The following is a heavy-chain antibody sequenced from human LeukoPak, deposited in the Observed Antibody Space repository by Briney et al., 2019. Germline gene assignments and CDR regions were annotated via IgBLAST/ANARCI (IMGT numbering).Heavy chain of an antibody. D-gene: IGHD3/OR15-3a*01. V-gene: IGHV3-23*01. J-gene: IGHJ4*02. CDR1: GSTFSSYA. CDR2: ISSSGVST. CDR3: ATGGLGISPFEY. Sequence: GGSLRLSCAASGSTFSSYAMSWVRQAPGKGLEWVSPISSSGVSTYYADSVKGRFTISRDNSKNTLYLQMNSLRAEDTAIYYCATGGLGISPFEYWGQGTLVTVSS.